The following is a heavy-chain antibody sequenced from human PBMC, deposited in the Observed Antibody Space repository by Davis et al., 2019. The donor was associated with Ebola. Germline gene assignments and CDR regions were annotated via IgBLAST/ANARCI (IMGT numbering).Heavy chain of an antibody. V-gene: IGHV1-69*10. J-gene: IGHJ2*01. CDR2: IIPILGIA. D-gene: IGHD6-6*01. CDR3: ASGLVRGESYWYFDL. CDR1: GGTFSSHA. Sequence: SVKVSCKASGGTFSSHAISWVLQAPGQGLEWMGGIIPILGIANYAQKFQGRVTITANESTSTAYMELSSLRSEDTAVYYCASGLVRGESYWYFDLWGRGTLVTVSS.